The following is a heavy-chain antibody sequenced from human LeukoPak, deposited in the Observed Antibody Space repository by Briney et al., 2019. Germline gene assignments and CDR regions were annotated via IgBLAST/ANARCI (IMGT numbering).Heavy chain of an antibody. D-gene: IGHD2-2*01. J-gene: IGHJ4*02. Sequence: GGSLRLSCAASGFTFSSYAMSWVRQAPGKGLEWVSAISGSGGSTYYADSVKGRFTISRDNSKNTLYLQMNSLRAEDTAVYYCAKDSGAVVVPAATRTVDYWGQGTLVTVSS. V-gene: IGHV3-23*01. CDR3: AKDSGAVVVPAATRTVDY. CDR2: ISGSGGST. CDR1: GFTFSSYA.